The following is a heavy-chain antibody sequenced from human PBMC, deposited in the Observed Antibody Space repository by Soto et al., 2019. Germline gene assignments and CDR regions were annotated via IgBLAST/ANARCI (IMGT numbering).Heavy chain of an antibody. CDR1: GGTFSSYA. Sequence: QVQLVRSGAEVKKPGSSVKVSCKASGGTFSSYAISWVRQAPGQGLEWMGGIIPIFGTANYAQKFQGRVTITADKSTSTAYMELSSLRSEDTAVYYCARGQLYSSGWYDYYYYGMDVWGQGTTVTVSS. D-gene: IGHD6-19*01. CDR2: IIPIFGTA. J-gene: IGHJ6*02. V-gene: IGHV1-69*06. CDR3: ARGQLYSSGWYDYYYYGMDV.